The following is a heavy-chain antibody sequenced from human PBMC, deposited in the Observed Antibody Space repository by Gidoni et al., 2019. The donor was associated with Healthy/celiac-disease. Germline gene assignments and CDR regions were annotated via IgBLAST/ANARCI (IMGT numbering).Heavy chain of an antibody. D-gene: IGHD2-2*01. CDR1: GYTFTSYA. CDR3: ARSRAGPYCSSTSCYGGPDY. CDR2: INAGNGNT. Sequence: QVQLVQSGAEVKKPGASVKVSCKASGYTFTSYAMHWVRQAPGQRLEWMGWINAGNGNTKYSQKFQGRVTITRDTSASTAYMELSSLRSEDTAVYYCARSRAGPYCSSTSCYGGPDYWGQGTLVTVSS. J-gene: IGHJ4*02. V-gene: IGHV1-3*01.